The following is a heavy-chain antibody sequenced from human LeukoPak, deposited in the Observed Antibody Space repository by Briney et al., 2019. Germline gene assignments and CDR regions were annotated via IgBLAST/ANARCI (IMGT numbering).Heavy chain of an antibody. J-gene: IGHJ5*02. CDR3: ARFILTDLYSWFDP. CDR2: IYYSGST. CDR1: GGSISSSSYY. Sequence: SETLSLTCTVSGGSISSSSYYWGWIRQPPGKGLECIGSIYYSGSTYYNPSLKSRVTISVDTSKNQFSLKLSSVTAADTAVYYCARFILTDLYSWFDPWGQGTLVTVSS. V-gene: IGHV4-39*07. D-gene: IGHD3-9*01.